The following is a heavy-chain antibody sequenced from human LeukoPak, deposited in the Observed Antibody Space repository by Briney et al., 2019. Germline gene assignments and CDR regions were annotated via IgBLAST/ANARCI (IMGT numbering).Heavy chain of an antibody. CDR2: INHSGST. V-gene: IGHV4-34*01. CDR3: ARDIEGSYDILTGTEMYYFDY. J-gene: IGHJ4*02. Sequence: SSETLSLTCAVYGGSFSGYYWSWIRQPPGKGLEWIGEINHSGSTNYNPSLKSRVTISVDTSKNQFSLKLSSVTAADTAVYYCARDIEGSYDILTGTEMYYFDYWGQGTLVTVSS. D-gene: IGHD3-9*01. CDR1: GGSFSGYY.